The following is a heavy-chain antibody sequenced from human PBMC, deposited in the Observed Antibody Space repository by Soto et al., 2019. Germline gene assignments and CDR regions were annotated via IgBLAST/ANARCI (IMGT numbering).Heavy chain of an antibody. CDR2: ISAHTGSS. J-gene: IGHJ3*01. V-gene: IGHV1-18*01. CDR3: ARAVFYQGSDSRGYSFDAFDF. D-gene: IGHD3-22*01. Sequence: QVQLVQSGAEVKKPGASVKVSCKASGYTFTSSGMSWVRQAPGQGLEWMGWISAHTGSSEYAQRFQGRVTMTTDRSTSTAYMELRSPRSDDTAVYYCARAVFYQGSDSRGYSFDAFDFWGPGTLVTVSS. CDR1: GYTFTSSG.